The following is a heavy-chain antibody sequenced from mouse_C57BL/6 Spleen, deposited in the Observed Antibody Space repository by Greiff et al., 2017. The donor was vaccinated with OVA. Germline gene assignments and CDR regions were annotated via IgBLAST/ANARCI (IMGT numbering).Heavy chain of an antibody. J-gene: IGHJ2*01. CDR1: GYAFSSSW. V-gene: IGHV1-82*01. D-gene: IGHD3-2*02. CDR2: IYPGDGDT. CDR3: ARGEDSSGYFDY. Sequence: QVQLQQSGPELVKPGASVKISCKASGYAFSSSWMNWVKQRPGKGLEWIGRIYPGDGDTNYNGKFKGKATLTADKSSSTAYMQLSSLTSEDSAVYFCARGEDSSGYFDYWGQGTTLTVSS.